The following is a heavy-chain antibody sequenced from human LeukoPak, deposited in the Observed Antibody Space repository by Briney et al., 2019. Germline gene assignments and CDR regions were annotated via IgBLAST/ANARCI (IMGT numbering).Heavy chain of an antibody. V-gene: IGHV4-59*01. Sequence: SETPSLTCTVSGGSITSYYWSWIRQPPGKGLEWIGYIYYSGRTNYNPSLKSRVTISVDTSKNQFSLKLSSVTAADTAVYYCAREGDFRNFDYWGQGTLVTVSS. CDR3: AREGDFRNFDY. J-gene: IGHJ4*02. D-gene: IGHD2-21*02. CDR2: IYYSGRT. CDR1: GGSITSYY.